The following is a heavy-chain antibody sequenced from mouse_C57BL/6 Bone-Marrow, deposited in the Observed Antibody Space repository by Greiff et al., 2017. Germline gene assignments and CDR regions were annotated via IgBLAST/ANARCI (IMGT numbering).Heavy chain of an antibody. CDR2: INPNNGGT. CDR1: GYTFTDYY. CDR3: DRCNSYPYWYFDV. D-gene: IGHD5-1-1*01. J-gene: IGHJ1*03. V-gene: IGHV1-26*01. Sequence: EVQLQQSGPELVKPGASVKISCKASGYTFTDYYMNWVKQSHGKSLEWIGDINPNNGGTSYNQKFKGKATLTVDKSSSTAYMELRSLTSEDSAVYDCDRCNSYPYWYFDVWGTGTTVTVSS.